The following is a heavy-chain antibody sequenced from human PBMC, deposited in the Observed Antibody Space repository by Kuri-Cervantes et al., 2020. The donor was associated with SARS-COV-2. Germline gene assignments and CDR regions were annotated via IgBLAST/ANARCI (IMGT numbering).Heavy chain of an antibody. Sequence: GESLKISCAASGFTFSSYGMHWVRQAPGKGLEWVAAISYDGSNKYYADSVKGRFTISRDNAKNSLYLQMNSLRAEDTAVYYCARDPARRDYFDYWGQGTLVTVSS. CDR2: ISYDGSNK. V-gene: IGHV3-30*03. CDR3: ARDPARRDYFDY. CDR1: GFTFSSYG. D-gene: IGHD6-6*01. J-gene: IGHJ4*02.